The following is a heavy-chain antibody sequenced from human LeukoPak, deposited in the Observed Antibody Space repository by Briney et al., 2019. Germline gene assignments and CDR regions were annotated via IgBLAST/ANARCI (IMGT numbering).Heavy chain of an antibody. Sequence: SETLSLTCTVAGGSISSYYWSWIRQPPGKGLEWIGYINYSGSTFYNPSLRGRVTMSVDTSKRQFSLNLNSVTAADTAVYYCARRGTYYVFDYWGQGTLVTVSS. CDR3: ARRGTYYVFDY. CDR2: INYSGST. J-gene: IGHJ4*02. CDR1: GGSISSYY. D-gene: IGHD1-26*01. V-gene: IGHV4-59*01.